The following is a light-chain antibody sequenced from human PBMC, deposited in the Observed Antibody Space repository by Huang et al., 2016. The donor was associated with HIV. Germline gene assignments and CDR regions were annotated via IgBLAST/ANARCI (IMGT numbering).Light chain of an antibody. CDR2: GAP. CDR1: QSITNK. Sequence: EVVMTQSPGTLSVSPGERATLSCKASQSITNKLAWYQQKPGQTPSLLIDGAPTRATGVAVRFSGAGSGTEFTLTISSLQSEDFALYFCQQYNDWPVTFGRGTKLEIK. J-gene: IGKJ2*01. V-gene: IGKV3-15*01. CDR3: QQYNDWPVT.